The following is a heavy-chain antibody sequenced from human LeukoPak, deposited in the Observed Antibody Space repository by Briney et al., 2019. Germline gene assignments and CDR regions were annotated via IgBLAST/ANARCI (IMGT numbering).Heavy chain of an antibody. CDR2: IHSSGST. V-gene: IGHV4-59*11. CDR1: GGSISGHF. Sequence: SDTLSLTGTVSGGSISGHFWSWFRRPPGKGLENIGYIHSSGSTNYNPSFGSRVTVSLEMSKNQFSLTLTSVTAADTAVYYCARDPGDTGWYNFDFWGQGILVTVSS. CDR3: ARDPGDTGWYNFDF. J-gene: IGHJ4*02. D-gene: IGHD6-19*01.